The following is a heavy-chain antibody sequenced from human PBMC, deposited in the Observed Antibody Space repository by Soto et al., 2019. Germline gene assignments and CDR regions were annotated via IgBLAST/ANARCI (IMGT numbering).Heavy chain of an antibody. J-gene: IGHJ6*02. V-gene: IGHV3-23*01. Sequence: EVQLLESGGGLVQPGGSLRLSCAASGFTFSSYAMSWVRQAPGKGLEWVSAISGSGRTTYYADSVKGRFTISRDNSKNTLYLPTNSLRAEDTAVYYCAKDTETTETTLYSYYGMDVWGQGTTVTVSS. CDR1: GFTFSSYA. CDR2: ISGSGRTT. D-gene: IGHD4-17*01. CDR3: AKDTETTETTLYSYYGMDV.